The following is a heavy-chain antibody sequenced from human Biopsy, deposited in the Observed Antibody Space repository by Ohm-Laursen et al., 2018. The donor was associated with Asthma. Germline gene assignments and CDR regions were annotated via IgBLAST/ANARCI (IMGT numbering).Heavy chain of an antibody. CDR3: VRGSSSWHHGPFHYYYGLDV. J-gene: IGHJ6*02. CDR2: IYYSGTI. D-gene: IGHD6-13*01. Sequence: SQTLSLTCSLSSGSGGYMRSGNYYWGWIRQPPGKGLEWIGSIYYSGTIYYNPSLESGVTVSADTSKNQFSLKLTSVTAADTAVYYCVRGSSSWHHGPFHYYYGLDVWGQGTTATVSS. CDR1: SGSGGYMRSGNYY. V-gene: IGHV4-39*01.